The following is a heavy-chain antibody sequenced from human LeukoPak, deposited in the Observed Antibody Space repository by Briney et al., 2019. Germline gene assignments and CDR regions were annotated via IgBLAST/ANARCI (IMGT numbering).Heavy chain of an antibody. Sequence: PGGSLRLSCAASGFTFSSYWMHWVRQAPGKGLVWVSRINTDGSSTSYADSVKGRFTISRDNSKNTLYLQMNSLRAEDTAVYYCARGPPVGWELLTGGGIDYWGQGTLVTVSS. D-gene: IGHD1-26*01. CDR3: ARGPPVGWELLTGGGIDY. CDR1: GFTFSSYW. J-gene: IGHJ4*02. V-gene: IGHV3-74*01. CDR2: INTDGSST.